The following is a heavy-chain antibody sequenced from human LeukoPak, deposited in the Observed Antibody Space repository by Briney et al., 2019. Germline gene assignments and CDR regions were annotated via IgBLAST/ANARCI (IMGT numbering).Heavy chain of an antibody. Sequence: PGEALRLSCAASGFTFSSYAMHWVRQAPGKGLEWVATISYDGSNKYYADSVKGRFTISRDNSKNTLYVQMNSLRAEDTAVYYCARDGKYCSSITCYTGNWFDPWGQGTLVTVSS. CDR3: ARDGKYCSSITCYTGNWFDP. D-gene: IGHD2-2*02. CDR2: ISYDGSNK. CDR1: GFTFSSYA. V-gene: IGHV3-30*04. J-gene: IGHJ5*02.